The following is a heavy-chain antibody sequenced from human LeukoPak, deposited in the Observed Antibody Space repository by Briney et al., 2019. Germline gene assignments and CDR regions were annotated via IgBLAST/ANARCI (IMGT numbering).Heavy chain of an antibody. D-gene: IGHD3-10*01. CDR2: MYSGGTT. Sequence: GGSLRLSCAASGLTVSSTFMSWVRQVPGKGLEWVSIMYSGGTTHYPDSVKGRFTISRDNSKNTPYLQMDGLRAEDTAVYYCTRNTDYYGSGTYGYFDHWGRGTLVIVSS. J-gene: IGHJ2*01. V-gene: IGHV3-53*01. CDR3: TRNTDYYGSGTYGYFDH. CDR1: GLTVSSTF.